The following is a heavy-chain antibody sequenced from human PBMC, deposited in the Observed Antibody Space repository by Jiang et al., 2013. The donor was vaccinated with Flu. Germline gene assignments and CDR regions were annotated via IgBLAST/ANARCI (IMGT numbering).Heavy chain of an antibody. J-gene: IGHJ4*02. CDR2: IIPIFGTS. CDR1: GGSLTSYA. Sequence: GAEVKKPGSSVRVSCKDSGGSLTSYAIYWVRQAPGQGLEWMGGIIPIFGTSSYAQDLQGRVTITADRSTNTAYMELSGLTSEDTAVYFCARGVGGYGDYADYWGQGTLVTVSS. CDR3: ARGVGGYGDYADY. D-gene: IGHD5-18*01. V-gene: IGHV1-69*06.